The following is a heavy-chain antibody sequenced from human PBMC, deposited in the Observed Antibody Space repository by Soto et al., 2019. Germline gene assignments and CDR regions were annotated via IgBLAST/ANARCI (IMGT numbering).Heavy chain of an antibody. CDR3: ARDLWGYCGTDCYPLDV. V-gene: IGHV4-59*01. J-gene: IGHJ6*02. D-gene: IGHD2-21*02. CDR2: MYNTGST. Sequence: SETLSITCTVAGDSIISYYWSCIRNPPGKGLEWIGYMYNTGSTVYNPPFKSRVTISVDTSKNQFSLKLNSVTAADTAVYYCARDLWGYCGTDCYPLDVWGQGTTVT. CDR1: GDSIISYY.